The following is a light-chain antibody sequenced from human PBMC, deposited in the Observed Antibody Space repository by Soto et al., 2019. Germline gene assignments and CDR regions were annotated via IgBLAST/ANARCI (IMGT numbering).Light chain of an antibody. J-gene: IGKJ5*01. CDR3: QQYSDLPMT. CDR2: ATS. Sequence: EIVLTQSPATLSVSPGERATLSCRASQSVISNLAWYQQKPGQAPRLLIYATSTRATGIPPRFSGSASGTDFTLTISRLEPEDFAVYFCQQYSDLPMTFGQGTRLEIK. CDR1: QSVISN. V-gene: IGKV3-15*01.